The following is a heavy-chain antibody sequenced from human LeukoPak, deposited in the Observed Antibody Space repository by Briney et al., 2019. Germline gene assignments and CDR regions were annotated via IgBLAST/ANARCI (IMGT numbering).Heavy chain of an antibody. CDR1: GASISRSVYY. D-gene: IGHD3-10*01. CDR3: ARRVGLWFGELLYLYNWFDP. Sequence: SETLSLTCTVSGASISRSVYYWAWIRQPPGKGLEWIGSIYYSGSTYYNPSLKSRVTISVDTSKNQFSLKLSSVTAADTAVYYCARRVGLWFGELLYLYNWFDPWGQGTLVTVSS. CDR2: IYYSGST. J-gene: IGHJ5*02. V-gene: IGHV4-39*01.